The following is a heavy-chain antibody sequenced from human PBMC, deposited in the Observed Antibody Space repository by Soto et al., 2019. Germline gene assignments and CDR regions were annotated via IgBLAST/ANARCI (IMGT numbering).Heavy chain of an antibody. J-gene: IGHJ4*01. CDR2: IYHSGST. V-gene: IGHV4-34*01. CDR3: ARSTGYDFDS. Sequence: PSETLSLTCAVYGGSFSGYYWSWIRQPPGKGLEWIGDIYHSGSTYYNPSLRSRVTISADTSKNQFSLRLSSVTAADTAVYYCARSTGYDFDSWGHGTLVTVSS. CDR1: GGSFSGYY. D-gene: IGHD5-12*01.